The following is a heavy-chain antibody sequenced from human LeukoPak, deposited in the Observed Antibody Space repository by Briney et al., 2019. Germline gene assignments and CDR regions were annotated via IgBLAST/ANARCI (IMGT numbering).Heavy chain of an antibody. V-gene: IGHV3-21*01. CDR2: ISSSSSYI. Sequence: KTGGSLRLSCAASGFTFSSYSMNWVRQAPGKGLEWVSSISSSSSYIYYADSVKGRFTISRDNAKNSLYLQMNSLRAEDTAVYYCARGTRGTNWFDPWGQGTLVTVSS. CDR1: GFTFSSYS. D-gene: IGHD1/OR15-1a*01. CDR3: ARGTRGTNWFDP. J-gene: IGHJ5*02.